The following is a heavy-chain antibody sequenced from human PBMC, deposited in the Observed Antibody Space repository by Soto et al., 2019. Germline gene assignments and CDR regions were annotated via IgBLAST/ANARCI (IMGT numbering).Heavy chain of an antibody. CDR1: GGSFSGYY. J-gene: IGHJ5*02. CDR2: INHSGST. V-gene: IGHV4-34*01. Sequence: NPSETLSLTCAVYGGSFSGYYWSWIRQPPGKGLEWIGEINHSGSTNYNPSLKSRVTISVDTSKNQFSLKLSSVTAADTAVYYCARVPHIVVVPAARMTNWFDPWGQGTLVTVSS. CDR3: ARVPHIVVVPAARMTNWFDP. D-gene: IGHD2-2*01.